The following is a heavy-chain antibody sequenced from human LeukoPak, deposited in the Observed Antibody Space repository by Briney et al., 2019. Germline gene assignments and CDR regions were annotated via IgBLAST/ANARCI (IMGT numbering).Heavy chain of an antibody. CDR2: IIPMSGTA. D-gene: IGHD5-18*01. Sequence: ASVKVSCKASGGTFSSNAISWVRQAPGQGLEWMGGIIPMSGTANYAQEFQGRVTITRDTSASTAYMELGSLRSEDMAVYYCARDMTGTPMVTGWFDPWGQGTLVTVSS. J-gene: IGHJ5*02. V-gene: IGHV1-69*05. CDR3: ARDMTGTPMVTGWFDP. CDR1: GGTFSSNA.